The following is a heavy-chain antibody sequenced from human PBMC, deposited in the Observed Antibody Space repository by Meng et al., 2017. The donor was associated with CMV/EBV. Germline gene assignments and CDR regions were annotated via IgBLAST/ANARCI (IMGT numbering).Heavy chain of an antibody. J-gene: IGHJ4*02. V-gene: IGHV1-2*02. D-gene: IGHD2-15*01. CDR1: DDTLSGYY. CDR2: INPNGGGT. Sequence: QVKPRVAVRKLGAKVKVYSKAADDTLSGYYVHWVRQAPGQGLEWLRWINPNGGGTNYAQKFPGRVTMTRDTSISTAYMELSRLRSDDTAVYYCARLGSTDVYWGQGTLVTVSS. CDR3: ARLGSTDVY.